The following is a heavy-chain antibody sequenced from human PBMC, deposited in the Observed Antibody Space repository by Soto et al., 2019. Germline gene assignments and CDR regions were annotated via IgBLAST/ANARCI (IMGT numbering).Heavy chain of an antibody. Sequence: EVQVVESGGGLVQPGGSLRLSCAVSGFTFSNYWMTWVRQAPGKGLEWVAYMNQDGSQIYYVDSLRGRFTISRDNAKNSLYLQMNSLRVDDTAVYYCTKSADSAGWGVDFWGQGTLVTVSS. CDR1: GFTFSNYW. J-gene: IGHJ4*02. CDR3: TKSADSAGWGVDF. V-gene: IGHV3-7*01. D-gene: IGHD6-19*01. CDR2: MNQDGSQI.